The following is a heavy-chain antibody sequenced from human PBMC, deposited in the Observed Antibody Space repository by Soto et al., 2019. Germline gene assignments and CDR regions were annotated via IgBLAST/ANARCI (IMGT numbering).Heavy chain of an antibody. V-gene: IGHV3-23*01. CDR2: IRGSGGST. D-gene: IGHD3-10*01. Sequence: EVQLLESGGGLVQPGGSLRLSCAASGFTFSSYAMSWVRQAPGKGLEWVSSIRGSGGSTQYADSVKGRFTISRDNSKNTLYRQMNSRRAEDTAVYYGAKERTYYYGSGSDHHYGMDVWGQGTTVTVSS. J-gene: IGHJ6*02. CDR3: AKERTYYYGSGSDHHYGMDV. CDR1: GFTFSSYA.